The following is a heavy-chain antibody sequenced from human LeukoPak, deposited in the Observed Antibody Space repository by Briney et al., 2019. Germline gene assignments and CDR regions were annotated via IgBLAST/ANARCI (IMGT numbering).Heavy chain of an antibody. V-gene: IGHV3-74*01. CDR3: ARAMVIGYPGGFDY. CDR2: INSDGSST. D-gene: IGHD2-21*01. J-gene: IGHJ4*02. Sequence: GGSLRLSCAASGFTFSSYWMHWVRQAPGKGLVWVSRINSDGSSTSYADSVKGRFTISRDNAKNKLYLQMNSLRAEDTAVYYCARAMVIGYPGGFDYWGQGTLVTVSS. CDR1: GFTFSSYW.